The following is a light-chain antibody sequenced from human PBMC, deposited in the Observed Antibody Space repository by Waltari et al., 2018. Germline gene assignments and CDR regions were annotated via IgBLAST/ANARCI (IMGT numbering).Light chain of an antibody. V-gene: IGKV3-11*01. Sequence: EIVLTQSPATLPLSPGERATLSCRASHSVREYLAWYQQRPGQAPRLLIYDASNRATGVPARFSGTGYETDFTLTINNLEPEDFAVYYRQQRISWPLTFGGGSKVEIK. CDR1: HSVREY. CDR3: QQRISWPLT. J-gene: IGKJ4*01. CDR2: DAS.